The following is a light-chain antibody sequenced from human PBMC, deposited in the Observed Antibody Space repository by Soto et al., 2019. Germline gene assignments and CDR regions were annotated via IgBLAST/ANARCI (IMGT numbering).Light chain of an antibody. V-gene: IGKV1-8*01. CDR1: QGISSY. Sequence: AIRMTQSPSSLSASTGDRVTITCRASQGISSYLALYQQKPGKAPKLLIYAASTLQSGVPSRFSGSGSGTDFTLTISCLQSEDFATYYCQQYYSYPGTFGQGTKVEIK. J-gene: IGKJ1*01. CDR3: QQYYSYPGT. CDR2: AAS.